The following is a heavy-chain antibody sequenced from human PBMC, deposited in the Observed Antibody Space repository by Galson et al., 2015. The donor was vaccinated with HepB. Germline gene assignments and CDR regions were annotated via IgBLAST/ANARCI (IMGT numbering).Heavy chain of an antibody. CDR2: VDPEDGET. D-gene: IGHD4-17*01. Sequence: VKVSCKVSGYTFTDYYMHWVQQAPGKGLEWMGLVDPEDGETIYAEKFQGRVTITADTSTDTAYMELSSLRSEDTAVYYCATVLDYGDPAAFDIWGQGTMVTVSS. J-gene: IGHJ3*02. V-gene: IGHV1-69-2*01. CDR1: GYTFTDYY. CDR3: ATVLDYGDPAAFDI.